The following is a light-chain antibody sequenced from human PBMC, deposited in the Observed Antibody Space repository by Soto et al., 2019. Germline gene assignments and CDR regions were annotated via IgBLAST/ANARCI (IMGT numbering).Light chain of an antibody. CDR1: QGISSY. V-gene: IGKV1-9*01. CDR2: AAS. Sequence: IQLTQSPSSLSASVGDRVTITCRVSQGISSYLAWYQQKPGKAPKLLIYAASTLQSGVPSRFSGSGSGTDFTLTISSLQPEDFATYYCQQLNSYPITFGQGTRLEIK. CDR3: QQLNSYPIT. J-gene: IGKJ5*01.